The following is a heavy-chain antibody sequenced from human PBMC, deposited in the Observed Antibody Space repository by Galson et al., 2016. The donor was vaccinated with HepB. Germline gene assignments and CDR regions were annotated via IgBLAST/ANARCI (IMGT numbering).Heavy chain of an antibody. Sequence: SLRLSCAASGFTFSSYAMSWVRQAPGEGLEWVSAISGSGGSTYYADSVKGRFTISRGNSKNTLYLQMNSLRAEDTAVYYCAKSPALMVYAMPARRKPSLYYFDYWGQGTLVTVSS. CDR2: ISGSGGST. V-gene: IGHV3-23*01. J-gene: IGHJ4*02. CDR1: GFTFSSYA. D-gene: IGHD2-8*01. CDR3: AKSPALMVYAMPARRKPSLYYFDY.